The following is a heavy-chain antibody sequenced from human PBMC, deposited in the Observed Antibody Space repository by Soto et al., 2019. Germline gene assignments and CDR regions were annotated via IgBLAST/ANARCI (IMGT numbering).Heavy chain of an antibody. Sequence: EVQLLESGGGLVRPRGSLRLSCAASGFTFSSYAMNWVRQAPGKGLEWVSAISGTGYNTYYADSLKGRFTISRDNSKNTLSLQMNSLRAEDTAVYYCARDRQFSHPRGGMDVWAQGTTVTVSS. CDR1: GFTFSSYA. D-gene: IGHD3-10*01. CDR3: ARDRQFSHPRGGMDV. V-gene: IGHV3-23*01. J-gene: IGHJ6*02. CDR2: ISGTGYNT.